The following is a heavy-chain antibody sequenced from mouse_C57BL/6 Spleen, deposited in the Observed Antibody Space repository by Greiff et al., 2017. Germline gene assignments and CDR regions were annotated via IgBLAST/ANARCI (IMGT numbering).Heavy chain of an antibody. CDR2: INPNNGGT. J-gene: IGHJ4*01. Sequence: VQLKESGPELVKPGASVKIPCKASGYTFTDYNMDWVKQSHGQSLEWIGDINPNNGGTIYNQKFKGKATLTVDKSSSTAYMELRSLTSEDTAVYYCARSDYGSRYYYAMDYWGQGTSVTVSS. CDR1: GYTFTDYN. CDR3: ARSDYGSRYYYAMDY. V-gene: IGHV1-18*01. D-gene: IGHD1-1*01.